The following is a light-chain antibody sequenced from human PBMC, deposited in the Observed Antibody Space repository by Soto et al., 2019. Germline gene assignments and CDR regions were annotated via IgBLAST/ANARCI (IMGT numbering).Light chain of an antibody. Sequence: SARTHPASVYGSSGQAITVSCTGTSRDVGGYNSVSWYQQHPGKPPKLIIYEVSNRPSGVSDRFSGSKSGNTASLTISGLQAEDEADYYCSSYTSTSSYVFATGTKGT. CDR3: SSYTSTSSYV. V-gene: IGLV2-14*03. J-gene: IGLJ1*01. CDR2: EVS. CDR1: SRDVGGYNS.